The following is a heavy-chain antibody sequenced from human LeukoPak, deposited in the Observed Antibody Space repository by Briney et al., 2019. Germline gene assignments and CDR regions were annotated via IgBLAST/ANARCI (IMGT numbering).Heavy chain of an antibody. V-gene: IGHV4-39*07. J-gene: IGHJ4*02. D-gene: IGHD1-26*01. CDR3: ARGPTEGSYYLDLRGGLDY. CDR1: GGSISSSSYY. Sequence: SETLSLTCTVSGGSISSSSYYWGWIRQPPGKGLEWIGSIYYSGSTYYNPSLKSRVTISVDTSKNQFSLKLSSVTAADTAVYYCARGPTEGSYYLDLRGGLDYWGQGTLVTVSP. CDR2: IYYSGST.